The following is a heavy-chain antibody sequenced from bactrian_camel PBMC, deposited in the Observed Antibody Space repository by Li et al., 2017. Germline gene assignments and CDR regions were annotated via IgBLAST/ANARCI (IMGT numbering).Heavy chain of an antibody. CDR3: AADENGGSWEDWEDSSEYNY. CDR2: IRADGTT. V-gene: IGHV3S53*01. CDR1: RYTAS. J-gene: IGHJ4*01. Sequence: VQLVESGGGLVQAGGSLRLFCSASRYTASRAWFRQAPGKEREWVSAIRADGTTAYADSVKGRFTISRDKGKDTVYLQMNSLKPEDTAMYYCAADENGGSWEDWEDSSEYNYWGQGTQVTVS. D-gene: IGHD2*01.